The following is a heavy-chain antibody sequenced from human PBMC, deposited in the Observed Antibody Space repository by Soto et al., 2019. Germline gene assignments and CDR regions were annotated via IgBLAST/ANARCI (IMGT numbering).Heavy chain of an antibody. V-gene: IGHV1-69*02. CDR2: IIPILGIA. CDR3: ARRGYGSRWPNVYMDV. J-gene: IGHJ6*03. D-gene: IGHD6-13*01. CDR1: GGTFSSYT. Sequence: SVKVSCKASGGTFSSYTISWVRQAPGQGLEWMGRIIPILGIANYAQKFQGRVTITADKSTSTAYMELSSLRAEDMALYYCARRGYGSRWPNVYMDVWGKGTTVTVS.